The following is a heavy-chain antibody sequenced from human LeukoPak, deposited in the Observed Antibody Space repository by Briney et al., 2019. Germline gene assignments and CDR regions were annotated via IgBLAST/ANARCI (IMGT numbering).Heavy chain of an antibody. CDR3: AKEVGGEYGDYVTNFDY. V-gene: IGHV1-18*01. CDR1: GYTFTSYG. CDR2: ISAYTGNT. D-gene: IGHD4-17*01. Sequence: ASVKVSCKASGYTFTSYGISWVRQAPGQGLEWMGWISAYTGNTKYAQKFQGRVTMTTDTSTSTAYMELRSLKADDTAVYYCAKEVGGEYGDYVTNFDYWGQGTLVTVSS. J-gene: IGHJ4*02.